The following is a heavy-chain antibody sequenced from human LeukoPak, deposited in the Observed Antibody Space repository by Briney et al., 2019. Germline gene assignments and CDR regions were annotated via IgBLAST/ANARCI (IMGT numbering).Heavy chain of an antibody. D-gene: IGHD5-18*01. Sequence: ASVKVSCKASGFSFTGYFMHWVRQAPGQGPEWMGWIDPNSGGTNYALKFQGRVTMTRDTPITTAYMDLSRLRSDDTAVYYCARGPHDTAYYFDQWGQGTLVTVSS. CDR2: IDPNSGGT. J-gene: IGHJ4*02. V-gene: IGHV1-2*02. CDR1: GFSFTGYF. CDR3: ARGPHDTAYYFDQ.